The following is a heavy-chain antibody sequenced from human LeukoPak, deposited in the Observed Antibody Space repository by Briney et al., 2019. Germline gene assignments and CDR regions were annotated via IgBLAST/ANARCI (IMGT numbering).Heavy chain of an antibody. CDR1: GYTFTSYD. J-gene: IGHJ4*02. V-gene: IGHV1-8*01. Sequence: ASVKVSCKASGYTFTSYDINWVRQATGQGLEWMGWMNPNSGNTGYAQKFQGRVTMTRNTSISTAYMELSSLRSEDTAVYYCARDWGLWFGELSGEDYWGQGTLATVSS. CDR2: MNPNSGNT. CDR3: ARDWGLWFGELSGEDY. D-gene: IGHD3-10*01.